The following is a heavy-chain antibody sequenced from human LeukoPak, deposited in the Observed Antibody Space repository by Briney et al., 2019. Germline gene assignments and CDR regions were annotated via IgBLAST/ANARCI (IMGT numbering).Heavy chain of an antibody. CDR1: GFIFSSAW. CDR3: TTGFVSSSSKIDY. V-gene: IGHV3-15*01. J-gene: IGHJ4*02. CDR2: IKIKTAGGTT. Sequence: GGSLRLSCAASGFIFSSAWMTWVRQAPGKGLEWVGRIKIKTAGGTTDYAAPVKGRFTISRDDSKNTLYLQMNSLKTEDTAVYYCTTGFVSSSSKIDYWGQGTLVTVSS. D-gene: IGHD6-6*01.